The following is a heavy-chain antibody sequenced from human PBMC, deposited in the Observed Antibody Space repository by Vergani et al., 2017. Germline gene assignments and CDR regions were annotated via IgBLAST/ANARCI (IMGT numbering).Heavy chain of an antibody. CDR2: IWYDGSNK. J-gene: IGHJ4*02. Sequence: QVQLVESGGGVVQPGRSLRLSCAASGFTFSSYGMHWVRQAPGKGLEWVAVIWYDGSNKYYADSVKGRFTISRDNSKNTLYLQMNSLRAEDTAVYYCAADLEWLLVDYWGQGTLVTVSS. CDR1: GFTFSSYG. CDR3: AADLEWLLVDY. D-gene: IGHD3-3*01. V-gene: IGHV3-33*01.